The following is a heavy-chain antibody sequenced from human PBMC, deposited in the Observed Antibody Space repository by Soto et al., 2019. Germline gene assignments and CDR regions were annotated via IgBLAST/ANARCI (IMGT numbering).Heavy chain of an antibody. V-gene: IGHV1-18*01. J-gene: IGHJ4*02. D-gene: IGHD2-15*01. CDR1: GYTFTSYG. CDR3: ARVYCSGGSCYSGSY. Sequence: ASVKVSCXASGYTFTSYGISWVRLAPGQGLEWMGWISAYNGNTNYAQKLQGRVTMTTDTSTSTAYMELRSLRSDDTAVYYCARVYCSGGSCYSGSYWGQGTLVTVSS. CDR2: ISAYNGNT.